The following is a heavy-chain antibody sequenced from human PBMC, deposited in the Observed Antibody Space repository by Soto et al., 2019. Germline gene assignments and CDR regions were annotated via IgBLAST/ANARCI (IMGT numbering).Heavy chain of an antibody. Sequence: PGGSLRLSCAASGFTFDDYAMHWVRQAPGKGLEWVSGISWNSGSIGYADSVKGRFTISRDNAKNSLYLQMNSLRAEDTALYYCAKAARTEHYYYMDVWGKGTTVTVSS. CDR1: GFTFDDYA. D-gene: IGHD1-1*01. J-gene: IGHJ6*03. V-gene: IGHV3-9*01. CDR3: AKAARTEHYYYMDV. CDR2: ISWNSGSI.